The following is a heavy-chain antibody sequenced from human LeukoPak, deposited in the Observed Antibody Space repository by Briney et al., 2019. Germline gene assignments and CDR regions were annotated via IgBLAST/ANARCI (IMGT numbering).Heavy chain of an antibody. CDR3: ARERPDYYGSGYMDV. CDR1: GFTFSSYA. CDR2: ISSSGSTI. D-gene: IGHD3-10*01. J-gene: IGHJ6*03. V-gene: IGHV3-48*02. Sequence: GGSLRLSCAASGFTFSSYAMNWVRQAPGKGLEWVSYISSSGSTIHYADSVKGRFTISRDNAKDSLYLQMNSLRDEDTAVYYCARERPDYYGSGYMDVWGKGTTVTISS.